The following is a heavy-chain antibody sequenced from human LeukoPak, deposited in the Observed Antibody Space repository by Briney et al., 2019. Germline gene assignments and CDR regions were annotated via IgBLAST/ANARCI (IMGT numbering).Heavy chain of an antibody. V-gene: IGHV3-21*04. CDR3: ARGTGWLYFDY. J-gene: IGHJ4*02. CDR2: ISSSSSYI. D-gene: IGHD6-19*01. Sequence: KPGGSLRLSCAASGFTFSSYSMNWVRQAPGKGLEWVSSISSSSSYIYYADSVKGRFTISRDNSKNTLYLQMNSLRVEDTAVYFCARGTGWLYFDYWGQGTLVTVSS. CDR1: GFTFSSYS.